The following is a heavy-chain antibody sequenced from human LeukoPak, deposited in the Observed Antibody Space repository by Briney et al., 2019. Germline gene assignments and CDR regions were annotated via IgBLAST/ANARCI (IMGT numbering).Heavy chain of an antibody. D-gene: IGHD3-10*01. CDR2: ISGSGDDT. J-gene: IGHJ4*02. V-gene: IGHV3-23*01. CDR3: AKPHYSGSGSYSREDY. CDR1: GFTFKHYA. Sequence: PGGSLRLFCAASGFTFKHYAMTWVRQAPGKGLECVSAISGSGDDTYYADSVKGRFTISRDNSKITVYLQMNRLRAEDTAVYYCAKPHYSGSGSYSREDYWGQGTLVTVSS.